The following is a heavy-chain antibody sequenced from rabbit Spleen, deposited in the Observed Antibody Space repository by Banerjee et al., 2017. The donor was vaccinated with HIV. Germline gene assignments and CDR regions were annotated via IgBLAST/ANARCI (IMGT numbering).Heavy chain of an antibody. CDR2: INASTGKP. D-gene: IGHD8-1*01. CDR3: ARDSGSSFSRYGMDL. V-gene: IGHV1S45*01. J-gene: IGHJ6*01. CDR1: GFSFSDRDV. Sequence: QEQLVESGGGLVQPEGSLTLTCKASGFSFSDRDVMCWVRQAPGKGLEWTACINASTGKPVFASWAKGRFTISKTSSTTVTLQMTSLTAADTATYFCARDSGSSFSRYGMDLWGQGTLVTVS.